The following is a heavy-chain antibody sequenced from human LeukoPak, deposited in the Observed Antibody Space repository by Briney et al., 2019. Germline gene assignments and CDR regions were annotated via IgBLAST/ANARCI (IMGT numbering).Heavy chain of an antibody. CDR2: IHNDGRT. CDR3: ARVLTAAGLDF. Sequence: KSSETLSLTCTVSGGSISGSRTWGWVRQPPGKGLEWIANIHNDGRTALNPSLKSRVTISLDTSTNQFSLRVNSVTAADTAFYYCARVLTAAGLDFWGQGILVAISS. CDR1: GGSISGSRT. V-gene: IGHV4-39*07. J-gene: IGHJ4*02. D-gene: IGHD6-25*01.